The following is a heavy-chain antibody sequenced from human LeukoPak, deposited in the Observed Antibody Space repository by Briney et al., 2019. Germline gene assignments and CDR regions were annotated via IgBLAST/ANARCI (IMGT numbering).Heavy chain of an antibody. CDR2: IRPSGDNT. V-gene: IGHV3-23*01. D-gene: IGHD3-9*01. CDR3: AGLVGSHWFDP. Sequence: GGALRLSCAPSGFTFSSYDMTWVRQAPGRGLEWDSSIRPSGDNTYYGDSVKGRFTISRDNSKNTVYLQMNNMRVDDTAVYYCAGLVGSHWFDPWGQGTLVTVSS. CDR1: GFTFSSYD. J-gene: IGHJ5*02.